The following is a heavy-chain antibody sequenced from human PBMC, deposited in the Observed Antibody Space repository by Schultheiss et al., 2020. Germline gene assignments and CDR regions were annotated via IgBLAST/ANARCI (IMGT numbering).Heavy chain of an antibody. Sequence: SQTLSLTCTVSGGSISNYYWSWIRQPPGKGLEWIGEINHSGSTNYNPSLKSRVTISVDTSKNQFSLKLSSVTAADTAVYYCARDQAVAGTGMRYFDYWGQGTLVNVSS. CDR2: INHSGST. CDR1: GGSISNYY. CDR3: ARDQAVAGTGMRYFDY. J-gene: IGHJ4*02. D-gene: IGHD6-19*01. V-gene: IGHV4-34*01.